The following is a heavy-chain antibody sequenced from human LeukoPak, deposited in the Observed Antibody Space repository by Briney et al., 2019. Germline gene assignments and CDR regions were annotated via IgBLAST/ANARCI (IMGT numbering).Heavy chain of an antibody. V-gene: IGHV3-23*01. CDR2: ISGSGAYT. CDR1: GFTFDNYA. D-gene: IGHD4/OR15-4a*01. CDR3: ARDTSFNYGAHAMDV. J-gene: IGHJ6*02. Sequence: GGSLRLSCAASGFTFDNYAMNWVRQAPGKGLEWVLGISGSGAYTYYADSVEGRFTISRDNSKNTLYLQLDSLSGEDTAIYYCARDTSFNYGAHAMDVWGQGTTVTVSS.